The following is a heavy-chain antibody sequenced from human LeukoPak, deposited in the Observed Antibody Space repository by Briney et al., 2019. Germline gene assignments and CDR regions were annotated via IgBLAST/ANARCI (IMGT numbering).Heavy chain of an antibody. CDR1: GGSISSYY. CDR3: ARAAHLNTVVTYYFDN. V-gene: IGHV4-4*07. D-gene: IGHD1/OR15-1a*01. J-gene: IGHJ4*02. Sequence: SETLSLTCTVSGGSISSYYWSWIRQPAGKGLEWIGRIYTSGSTNYNPSLKSRVTMSVDTSKNQFSLKLSSVTAADTAVYYCARAAHLNTVVTYYFDNWGQGTLVTVSS. CDR2: IYTSGST.